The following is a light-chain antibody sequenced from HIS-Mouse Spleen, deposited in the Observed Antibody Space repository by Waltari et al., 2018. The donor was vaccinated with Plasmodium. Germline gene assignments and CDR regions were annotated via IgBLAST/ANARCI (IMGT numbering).Light chain of an antibody. CDR3: QQYYSFPYT. Sequence: AIWMTQSPSLLSASTGDRVTNSCRMSQCISSYLAWYQQKPGKAPELLIYAASTLQSGVPSRFSGSGSGTDFTLTISCLQSEDFATYYCQQYYSFPYTFGQGTKLEIK. CDR1: QCISSY. J-gene: IGKJ2*01. V-gene: IGKV1D-8*02. CDR2: AAS.